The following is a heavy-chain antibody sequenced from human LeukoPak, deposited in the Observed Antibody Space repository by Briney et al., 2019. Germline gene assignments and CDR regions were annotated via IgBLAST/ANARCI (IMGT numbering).Heavy chain of an antibody. J-gene: IGHJ4*02. D-gene: IGHD6-13*01. V-gene: IGHV3-30*18. Sequence: PGGSLRLSCAASAFTFSSYGMHWVRQAPGKGLEWVAVISYDGSNKYYADSVKGRFTISRDNSKNTLYLQMNSLRAEDTAVYYCAKSMGGVRIAPFDYWGQGTLVTVSS. CDR3: AKSMGGVRIAPFDY. CDR1: AFTFSSYG. CDR2: ISYDGSNK.